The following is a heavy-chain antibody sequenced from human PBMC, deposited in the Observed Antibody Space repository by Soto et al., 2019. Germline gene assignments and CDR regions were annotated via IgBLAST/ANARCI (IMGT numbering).Heavy chain of an antibody. Sequence: QVQLVQSGAEVKKPGASVKVSCKASGYTFTSYGISWVRQAPGQGLEWMGWISAYNGNTIYAQKLQGRVTMTTDTSTSTAYMELRSLRSDDTAVYYCARDRIVVVPPAYYYYGMDVWGQGTTVTVSS. D-gene: IGHD2-2*01. V-gene: IGHV1-18*01. CDR1: GYTFTSYG. J-gene: IGHJ6*02. CDR2: ISAYNGNT. CDR3: ARDRIVVVPPAYYYYGMDV.